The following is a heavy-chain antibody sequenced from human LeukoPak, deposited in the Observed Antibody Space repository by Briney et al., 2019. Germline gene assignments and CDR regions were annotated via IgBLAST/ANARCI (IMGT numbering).Heavy chain of an antibody. Sequence: PGGSLRLSCAASGFTFSSYAMTWVRQAPGKGLEWVSSISNSADRTHYADSVKGRFTISRDNAKNSLYLQMNSLRAEDTAVYYCARDRRGWDFSYAFDIWGQGTMVTVSS. CDR3: ARDRRGWDFSYAFDI. CDR2: ISNSADRT. J-gene: IGHJ3*02. D-gene: IGHD6-19*01. V-gene: IGHV3-23*01. CDR1: GFTFSSYA.